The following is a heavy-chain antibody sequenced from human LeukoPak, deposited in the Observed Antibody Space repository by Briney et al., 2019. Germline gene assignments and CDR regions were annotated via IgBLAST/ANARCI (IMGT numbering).Heavy chain of an antibody. J-gene: IGHJ4*01. D-gene: IGHD6-13*01. Sequence: PSETLSLTCTVSGTSVSDYYWSWIRQPAGKGLEWIGRIYSSERTNYSPSPKSRITMSVDTSKNQVSLMLASVTAADTAMYYCARDAPRYTSSWYLDYWGPGTPVTVSS. V-gene: IGHV4-4*07. CDR1: GTSVSDYY. CDR3: ARDAPRYTSSWYLDY. CDR2: IYSSERT.